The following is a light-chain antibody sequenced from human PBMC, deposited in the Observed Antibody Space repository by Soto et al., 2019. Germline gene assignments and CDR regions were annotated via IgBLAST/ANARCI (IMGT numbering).Light chain of an antibody. CDR1: SSDVGGYNY. CDR2: DVT. CDR3: CSYAGSYTFNYV. Sequence: QSALTHPLSVSGSPGQSVTISCTGTSSDVGGYNYVSWYQHHPGEAPKLMIYDVTKRPSGVPDRFSGSKSGNTASLTISGLQAEDEADYYCCSYAGSYTFNYVFGTGTKVTVL. V-gene: IGLV2-11*01. J-gene: IGLJ1*01.